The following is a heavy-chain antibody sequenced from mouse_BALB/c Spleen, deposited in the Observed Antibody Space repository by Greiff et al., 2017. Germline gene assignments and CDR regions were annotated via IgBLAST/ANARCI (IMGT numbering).Heavy chain of an antibody. CDR3: TSAGTFAC. J-gene: IGHJ3*01. D-gene: IGHD4-1*01. CDR2: IYPGNSDT. Sequence: EVKLMESGAELAKPGASVKMSCKASGYTFTSYCMHWVKQRPGQGLEWISAIYPGNSDTSYNQKFKGKAKRTAVTSTSTAYMELSSLTNEDSAVYYCTSAGTFACWGEGTLVTVSA. CDR1: GYTFTSYC. V-gene: IGHV1-5*01.